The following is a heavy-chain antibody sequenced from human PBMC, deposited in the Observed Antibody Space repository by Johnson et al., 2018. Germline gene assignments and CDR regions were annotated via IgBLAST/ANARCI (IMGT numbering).Heavy chain of an antibody. V-gene: IGHV3-13*01. Sequence: VQLVQSGGGLVQPGGSLRLSCAASGFTFSNYDMHWVRQATGKGLEWVSAIGTVGDTYYPGSVKGRFIISRDNAKNSLYLQMNNLRAGDTAVYYCARVGGDGKEDAFDIWGQGTMVTVSS. CDR1: GFTFSNYD. D-gene: IGHD4-23*01. CDR3: ARVGGDGKEDAFDI. J-gene: IGHJ3*02. CDR2: IGTVGDT.